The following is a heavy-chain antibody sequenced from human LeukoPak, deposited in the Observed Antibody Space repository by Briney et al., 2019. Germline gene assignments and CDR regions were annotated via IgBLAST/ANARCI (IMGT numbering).Heavy chain of an antibody. CDR2: ISGSGDST. D-gene: IGHD1-26*01. CDR3: AKDRWKVDSGSYSYYYGMDV. CDR1: GFMFSSYA. V-gene: IGHV3-23*01. J-gene: IGHJ6*02. Sequence: GGSLRLSCAASGFMFSSYAVNWVRQAPGKGLEWVSGISGSGDSTYYADSVKGRFTIARDNSKNTLYLQMSSLRAEDTAVYYCAKDRWKVDSGSYSYYYGMDVWGQGTTVTVSS.